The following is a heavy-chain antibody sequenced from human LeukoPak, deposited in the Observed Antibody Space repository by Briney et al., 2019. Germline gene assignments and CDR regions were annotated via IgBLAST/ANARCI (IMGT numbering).Heavy chain of an antibody. J-gene: IGHJ6*02. V-gene: IGHV3-33*08. CDR1: GFTFSSYG. D-gene: IGHD6-19*01. Sequence: PGGSLRLSCAASGFTFSSYGMHWVRQAPGKGLEWVAVIRYDGSNKYYADSVKGRFTISRDNSKNTLYLQMNSLRAEDSAVYYCARGEAGRTNRYYYGMDVWGQGTTVTVSS. CDR3: ARGEAGRTNRYYYGMDV. CDR2: IRYDGSNK.